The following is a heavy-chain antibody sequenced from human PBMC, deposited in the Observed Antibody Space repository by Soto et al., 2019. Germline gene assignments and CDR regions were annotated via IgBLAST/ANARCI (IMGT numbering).Heavy chain of an antibody. CDR3: AKDREETYSWCVAYYYFAS. J-gene: IGHJ4*02. D-gene: IGHD4-4*01. CDR2: ISGSGGST. V-gene: IGHV3-23*01. CDR1: GFTFSSYA. Sequence: EVQLLESGGGLVQPGGSLRLSCAGSGFTFSSYAMNWVRQAPGKGLEWGSGISGSGGSTYYADSVKGRFTISRDNSKNTLYLQMNSLRAEDTAIYYWAKDREETYSWCVAYYYFASWGQGTLVTVSS.